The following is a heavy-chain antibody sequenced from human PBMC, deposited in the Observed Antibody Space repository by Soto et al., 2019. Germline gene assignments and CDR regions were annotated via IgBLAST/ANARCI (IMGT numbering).Heavy chain of an antibody. D-gene: IGHD6-13*01. CDR1: GGSITSSEYY. J-gene: IGHJ4*02. CDR2: IYYSGSS. V-gene: IGHV4-39*01. CDR3: AVPEAGDFHY. Sequence: LSLTCTVSGGSITSSEYYWAWIRQPPGKGLQFVGTIYYSGSSYSNPSLKSRLSMSVDTSKNQFSLTMKSVTAADTGVYYCAVPEAGDFHYWGQGTLVTVSS.